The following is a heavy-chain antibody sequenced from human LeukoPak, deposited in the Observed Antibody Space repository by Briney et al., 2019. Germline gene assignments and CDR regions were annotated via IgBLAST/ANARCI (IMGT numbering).Heavy chain of an antibody. CDR3: AKVMVRFLEWYPIFDY. Sequence: GGSLRLSCAASGFTFSSYAMHWVRQAPGKGLEWVAVISYDGSNKYYADSVKGRFTISRDNSKNTLYLQMNSLRAEDTALYYCAKVMVRFLEWYPIFDYWGQGTLVTVSS. CDR2: ISYDGSNK. J-gene: IGHJ4*02. D-gene: IGHD3-3*01. V-gene: IGHV3-30-3*01. CDR1: GFTFSSYA.